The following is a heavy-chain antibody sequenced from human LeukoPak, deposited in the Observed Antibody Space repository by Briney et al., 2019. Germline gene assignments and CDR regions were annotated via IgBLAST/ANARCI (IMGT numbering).Heavy chain of an antibody. D-gene: IGHD1-26*01. J-gene: IGHJ6*03. CDR1: GFTFSSYG. V-gene: IGHV3-33*06. CDR2: IWYDGSNK. Sequence: GGSLRLSCAASGFTFSSYGMHWVRQAPGKGLEWVAVIWYDGSNKYYADSVKGRFTISRDNSKNTLYLQMNSLRAEDTAVYYCAKNFILGSYSRDGYYYMDVWGKGTTVTVSS. CDR3: AKNFILGSYSRDGYYYMDV.